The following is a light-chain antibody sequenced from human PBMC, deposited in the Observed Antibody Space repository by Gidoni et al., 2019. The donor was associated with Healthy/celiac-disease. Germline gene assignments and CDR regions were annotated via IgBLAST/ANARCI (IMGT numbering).Light chain of an antibody. Sequence: EIALTQSPGTLSLSPGERATLSCRASQSVSSSYLAWYQQKPGQAPRPLIYGASSRATGIPDRFSGSGSGTDFTLTISRLEPEDFAVYYCQQYGSSPYTFGQXTKLEIK. CDR2: GAS. CDR3: QQYGSSPYT. V-gene: IGKV3-20*01. J-gene: IGKJ2*01. CDR1: QSVSSSY.